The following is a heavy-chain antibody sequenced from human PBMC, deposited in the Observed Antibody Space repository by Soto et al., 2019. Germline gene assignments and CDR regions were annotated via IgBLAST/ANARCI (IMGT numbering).Heavy chain of an antibody. D-gene: IGHD6-13*01. J-gene: IGHJ6*02. Sequence: GGSLRLSCAASGFTFDDYTMHWVRQAPGKGLEWVSLISWDGGSTYYADSVKGRFTISRDNSKNSLYLQMNSLRTEDTALYYCAKDIRSSWYPDYYYYGMDVWGQGTTVTVSS. V-gene: IGHV3-43*01. CDR1: GFTFDDYT. CDR2: ISWDGGST. CDR3: AKDIRSSWYPDYYYYGMDV.